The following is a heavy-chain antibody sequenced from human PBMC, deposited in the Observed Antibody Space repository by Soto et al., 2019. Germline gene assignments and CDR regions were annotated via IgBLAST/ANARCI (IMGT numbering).Heavy chain of an antibody. CDR3: AREYTAWPLAYGLDV. D-gene: IGHD2-2*02. Sequence: LRLSCVGSGFTFSTYSINWVRQAPGKGLEWVSSISSRSDIYYADSVKGRFTISRDNAKNSVSLQMNSLSAEDTAVYYCAREYTAWPLAYGLDVWGQGTTVTVSS. J-gene: IGHJ6*02. CDR2: ISSRSDI. CDR1: GFTFSTYS. V-gene: IGHV3-21*01.